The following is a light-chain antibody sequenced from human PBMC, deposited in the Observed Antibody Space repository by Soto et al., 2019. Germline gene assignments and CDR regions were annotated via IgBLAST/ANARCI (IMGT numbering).Light chain of an antibody. CDR2: TAS. CDR3: QRSYDTPYT. J-gene: IGKJ2*01. CDR1: QSISRY. V-gene: IGKV1-39*01. Sequence: DIQLTQSPSSLSASVGDRVTITCRASQSISRYLNWYQQIPGKAPKLLIYTASSLQGGVPSRFSGSRSGTDFTLTISSLQPEDFATYYCQRSYDTPYTFGQGTNLEIK.